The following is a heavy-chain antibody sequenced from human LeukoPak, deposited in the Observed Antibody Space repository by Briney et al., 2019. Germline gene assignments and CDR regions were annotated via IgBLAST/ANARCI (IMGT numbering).Heavy chain of an antibody. D-gene: IGHD3-10*02. CDR1: GFTFSSYW. Sequence: GGSLRPSCAASGFTFSSYWMSWVRQAPGKGLEWVANIKQDGSEKYYVDSVKGRFTISRDNAKNSLYLQMNSLRAEDTAVYYCARDQEDVVDLFDYWGQGTLVTVSS. J-gene: IGHJ4*02. CDR3: ARDQEDVVDLFDY. CDR2: IKQDGSEK. V-gene: IGHV3-7*01.